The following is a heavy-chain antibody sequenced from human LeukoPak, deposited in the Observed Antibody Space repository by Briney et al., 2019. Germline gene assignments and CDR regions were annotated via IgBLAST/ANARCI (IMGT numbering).Heavy chain of an antibody. V-gene: IGHV4-59*12. Sequence: PSETLSLTCTVSGGSISSYYWSWIRQPPGKGLEWIGYISYTGSTNYNPSLKSRVTISLDTSKNQFSLRLSSVTAADTAVYYCARCAYGDYFFDYWGQGTLVTVSS. J-gene: IGHJ4*02. CDR1: GGSISSYY. D-gene: IGHD2-21*02. CDR3: ARCAYGDYFFDY. CDR2: ISYTGST.